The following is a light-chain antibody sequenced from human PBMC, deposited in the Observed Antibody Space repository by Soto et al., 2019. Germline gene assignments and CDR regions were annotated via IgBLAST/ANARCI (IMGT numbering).Light chain of an antibody. Sequence: QSALTQPASVSGSPGQSITISCPGTSSDVGGYNYVSWYQQHPGKAPKLMIYEVSHRPSGVSNRFSGSKSGNTASLTISGLQEEDEADYYCSSYTSSSTLVFGTGTKVTVL. CDR3: SSYTSSSTLV. V-gene: IGLV2-14*01. CDR2: EVS. J-gene: IGLJ1*01. CDR1: SSDVGGYNY.